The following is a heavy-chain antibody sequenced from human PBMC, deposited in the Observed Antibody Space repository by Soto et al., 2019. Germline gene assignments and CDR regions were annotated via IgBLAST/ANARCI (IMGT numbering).Heavy chain of an antibody. V-gene: IGHV1-2*02. CDR1: GYTFTGYY. CDR3: ASLMYCSSTSCYNPTPYGMDV. D-gene: IGHD2-2*02. CDR2: INPNSGGT. Sequence: VASVKVSCKVSGYTFTGYYMHWVRQAPGQGLEWMGWINPNSGGTNYAQKFQGRVTMTRDTSISTAYMELSRLRSDDTAVYYCASLMYCSSTSCYNPTPYGMDVWGQGTTVTVSS. J-gene: IGHJ6*02.